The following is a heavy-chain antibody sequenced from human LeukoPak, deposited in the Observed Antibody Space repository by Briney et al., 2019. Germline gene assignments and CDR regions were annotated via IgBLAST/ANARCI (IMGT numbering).Heavy chain of an antibody. CDR2: IYYNGGT. J-gene: IGHJ5*02. D-gene: IGHD2-15*01. Sequence: SETLSLTCAVSGGSVSSSSNYWGWIRQPPGKGLEWIGSIYYNGGTFYTPSLKSRVTISVDTSKNQFSLKLSSVTAADTAVYYCARIGDNWFDPWGQGTLVTVSS. CDR3: ARIGDNWFDP. V-gene: IGHV4-39*07. CDR1: GGSVSSSSNY.